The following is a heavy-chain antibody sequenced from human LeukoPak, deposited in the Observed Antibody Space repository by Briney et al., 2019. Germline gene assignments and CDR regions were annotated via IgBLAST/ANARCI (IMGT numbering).Heavy chain of an antibody. CDR1: GFTFSNYA. V-gene: IGHV3-23*01. D-gene: IGHD3-10*01. CDR2: ISDSGGRT. CDR3: AKRGVVIRVILVGFHKEAYYFDS. Sequence: GGSLRLSCAASGFTFSNYAMSWVRQAPGKGLEWVAGISDSGGRTKYADSVKGRYTISRDNPKNTLYLQMNSLRAEDTAVYFCAKRGVVIRVILVGFHKEAYYFDSWGQGALVTVSS. J-gene: IGHJ4*02.